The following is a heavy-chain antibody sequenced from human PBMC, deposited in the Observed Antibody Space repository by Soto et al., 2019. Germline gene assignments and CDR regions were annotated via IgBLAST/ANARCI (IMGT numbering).Heavy chain of an antibody. CDR1: GFTFSDYY. CDR3: ARGPRGYCTNDVCYTLDY. J-gene: IGHJ4*02. CDR2: MSSSGSSV. D-gene: IGHD2-8*01. V-gene: IGHV3-11*01. Sequence: GGSLRLSCAASGFTFSDYYMSWIRQAPGKGLEWVSYMSSSGSSVYYPDSVKGRFTISRDNAKNSVFLQMNSLRVEDTAVYYCARGPRGYCTNDVCYTLDYWGQGTLVTVSS.